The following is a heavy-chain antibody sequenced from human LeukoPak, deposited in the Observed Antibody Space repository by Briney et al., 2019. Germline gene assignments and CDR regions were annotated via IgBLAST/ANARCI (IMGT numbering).Heavy chain of an antibody. V-gene: IGHV1-46*01. CDR1: GCTFPSYF. D-gene: IGHD6-6*01. Sequence: ASVKVSCKASGCTFPSYFMHWVRQAPGQGLEWMGIINPTGGSTTYAQKFQGRVTMTRDTSTSTVYMELSSLRSDDTAVYYCARTAACRFDYWGQGTLVTVSS. J-gene: IGHJ4*02. CDR2: INPTGGST. CDR3: ARTAACRFDY.